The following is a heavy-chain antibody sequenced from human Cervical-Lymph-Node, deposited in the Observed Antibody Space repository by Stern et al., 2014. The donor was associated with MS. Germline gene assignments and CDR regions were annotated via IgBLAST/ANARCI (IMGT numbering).Heavy chain of an antibody. CDR1: GFTFSSSG. CDR3: AREGGNTAEYFQH. Sequence: VQLVESGGGVVQPGRSLRLSCAASGFTFSSSGMHWVRQAPGKGLEWLAIIYYDGSNRYYADSVKGRFTISRDNSKNTLYLQMNSLRAEDTAGYYCAREGGNTAEYFQHWGQGTLVTVSS. J-gene: IGHJ1*01. D-gene: IGHD4-23*01. CDR2: IYYDGSNR. V-gene: IGHV3-33*01.